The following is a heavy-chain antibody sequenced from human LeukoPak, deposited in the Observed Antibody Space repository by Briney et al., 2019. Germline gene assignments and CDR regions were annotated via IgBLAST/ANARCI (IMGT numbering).Heavy chain of an antibody. V-gene: IGHV3-23*01. D-gene: IGHD1-1*01. CDR3: VRGRLGTTNLKNDY. CDR2: ISGSGSYT. CDR1: GVTFSSYA. Sequence: SGGSLRLSCAASGVTFSSYAMSCVRQAPGKGLEWVSTISGSGSYTYYADSVKGRFTISRDNTKNSLYLEMNSLRVEDTAVYYCVRGRLGTTNLKNDYWGQGTLVTVSS. J-gene: IGHJ4*02.